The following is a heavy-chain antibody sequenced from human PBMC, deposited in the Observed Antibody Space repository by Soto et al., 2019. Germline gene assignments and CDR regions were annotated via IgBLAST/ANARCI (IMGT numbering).Heavy chain of an antibody. Sequence: EVQLLESGGGLVQPGGSLRLSCAATGFTFSSYAMSWVRQAPGKGLEWVSAISGSGGSTYYADSVKGRFTISRDNSKNTLYLQMNSLRAEDTAVYYCAKVYGDYSFFDYWGQGTLVTVSS. D-gene: IGHD4-17*01. V-gene: IGHV3-23*01. J-gene: IGHJ4*02. CDR1: GFTFSSYA. CDR3: AKVYGDYSFFDY. CDR2: ISGSGGST.